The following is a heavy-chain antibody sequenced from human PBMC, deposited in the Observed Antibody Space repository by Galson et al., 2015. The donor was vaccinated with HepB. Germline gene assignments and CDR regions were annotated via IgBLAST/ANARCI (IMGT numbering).Heavy chain of an antibody. CDR1: GFTFGDYA. CDR3: TRADRLYCSSTSCYFGWFDP. V-gene: IGHV3-49*03. J-gene: IGHJ5*02. CDR2: IRSKAYGGTT. D-gene: IGHD2-2*01. Sequence: SLRLSCAASGFTFGDYAMSWFRQAPGKGLEWVGFIRSKAYGGTTEYAASVKGRFTISRDDSKSIAYLQMNSLKTEDTAVYYCTRADRLYCSSTSCYFGWFDPWGQGTLVTVSS.